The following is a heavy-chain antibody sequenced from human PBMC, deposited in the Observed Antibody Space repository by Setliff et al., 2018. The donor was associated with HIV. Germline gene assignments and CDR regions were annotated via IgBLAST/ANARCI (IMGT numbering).Heavy chain of an antibody. CDR1: GGTFGNYG. CDR3: AGPRGDEAFDI. J-gene: IGHJ3*02. Sequence: SVKVSCKASGGTFGNYGVGWVRQAPGQGLEWVGGIVRILNIANYAQEFQGRATITADKSTSTVYMEVRDLKPDDTALYYCAGPRGDEAFDIWGQGTMVTVSS. V-gene: IGHV1-69*10. CDR2: IVRILNIA. D-gene: IGHD3-10*01.